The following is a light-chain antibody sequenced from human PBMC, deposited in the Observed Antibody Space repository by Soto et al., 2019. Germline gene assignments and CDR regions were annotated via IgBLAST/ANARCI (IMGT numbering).Light chain of an antibody. J-gene: IGLJ2*01. CDR2: EVS. V-gene: IGLV2-8*01. CDR1: SSDVGGYNY. CDR3: SSYAGSNNLVV. Sequence: QSALTQPPSASGSTGQSVTISCTGTSSDVGGYNYVSWYQQHPGKAPKLMIYEVSKRPSGVPDRFSGSKSGNTASLTVSGLQAEDEADYYCSSYAGSNNLVVFGGGTKVTVL.